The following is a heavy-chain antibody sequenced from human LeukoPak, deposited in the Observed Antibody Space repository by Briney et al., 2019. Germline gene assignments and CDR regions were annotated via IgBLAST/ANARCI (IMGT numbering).Heavy chain of an antibody. CDR1: GGSISRYY. CDR2: ISYSGST. V-gene: IGHV4-59*01. CDR3: ARDSGGGGPLDY. Sequence: SETLSLTCTVSGGSISRYYWSWIRQPPGKGLEWIGYISYSGSTNYNPSLKSRVTISVDTSKNQFSLKLSSVTAADTAVYYCARDSGGGGPLDYWGQGTLVTVSS. D-gene: IGHD2-15*01. J-gene: IGHJ4*02.